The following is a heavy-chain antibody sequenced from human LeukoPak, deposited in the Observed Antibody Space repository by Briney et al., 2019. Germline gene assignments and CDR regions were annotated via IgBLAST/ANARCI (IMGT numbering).Heavy chain of an antibody. V-gene: IGHV3-7*01. J-gene: IGHJ4*02. CDR2: IKQDGSAK. Sequence: PGGSLRLSCAASGFTFSSYWMNWVRQAPGKGLEWVANIKQDGSAKYYVDSVKGRFTISRDNAKNSLVLQMNSLRAEDTAVYYCARDGGSGTYYSYSDYWGQGTLVTVSS. D-gene: IGHD3-10*01. CDR1: GFTFSSYW. CDR3: ARDGGSGTYYSYSDY.